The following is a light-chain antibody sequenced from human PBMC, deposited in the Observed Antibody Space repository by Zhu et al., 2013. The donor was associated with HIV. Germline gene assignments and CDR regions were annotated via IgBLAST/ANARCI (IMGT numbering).Light chain of an antibody. CDR2: GAS. CDR1: QSVSSSY. V-gene: IGKV3-20*01. J-gene: IGKJ1*01. CDR3: QQHGSSPWT. Sequence: EIVLTQSPGTLSMSPGERATLSCRASQSVSSSYLAWYQQKSGQAPRLLIYGASSRATGIPDRFSGSGSGTVFTLSISRLEPEDSAVYYCQQHGSSPWTFGQGTKVEI.